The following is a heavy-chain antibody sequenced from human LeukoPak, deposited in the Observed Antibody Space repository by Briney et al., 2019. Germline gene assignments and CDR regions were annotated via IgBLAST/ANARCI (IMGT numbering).Heavy chain of an antibody. Sequence: SETLSLTCAVYGGSFSGYYWSWIRQPPGKGLEWIGEINHSGSTNYNPSLKSRVTISVDTSKNQFSLKLSSVTAANTAVYYCAGHLRWFDYWGQGTLVTVSS. CDR1: GGSFSGYY. J-gene: IGHJ4*02. CDR2: INHSGST. D-gene: IGHD4-23*01. V-gene: IGHV4-34*01. CDR3: AGHLRWFDY.